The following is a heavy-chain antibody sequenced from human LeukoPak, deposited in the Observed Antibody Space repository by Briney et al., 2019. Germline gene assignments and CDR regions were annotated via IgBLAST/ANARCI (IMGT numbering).Heavy chain of an antibody. CDR1: GFTFSSYE. D-gene: IGHD5-18*01. Sequence: GGSLRLSCAASGFTFSSYEMNWVRQAPGKGLEWVSYISSSGSTIYYADSVKGRFTISRDNAKNPLYLQMNSLRAEDTAVYYCARGPAMALFDYWGQGTLVTVSS. J-gene: IGHJ4*02. V-gene: IGHV3-48*03. CDR3: ARGPAMALFDY. CDR2: ISSSGSTI.